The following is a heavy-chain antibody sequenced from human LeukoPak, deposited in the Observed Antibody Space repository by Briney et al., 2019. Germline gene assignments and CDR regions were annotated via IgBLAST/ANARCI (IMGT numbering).Heavy chain of an antibody. D-gene: IGHD2-15*01. V-gene: IGHV4-59*01. Sequence: SETLSLTCTVSGGSISSYYWSWIRQPPGKGLEWIGYIYYSGSTNYTPTLKSRVTISVDTSKNQFSLKLSSVTAADTAVYYCASTSLVVAAPIQYWYFDLWGRGTLVTVSS. CDR2: IYYSGST. J-gene: IGHJ2*01. CDR1: GGSISSYY. CDR3: ASTSLVVAAPIQYWYFDL.